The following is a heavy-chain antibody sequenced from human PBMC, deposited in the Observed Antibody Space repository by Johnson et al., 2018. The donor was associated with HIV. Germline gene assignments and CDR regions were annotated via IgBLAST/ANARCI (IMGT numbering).Heavy chain of an antibody. CDR1: GITFSDYQ. CDR2: ISGSGDTK. CDR3: TTDPYGGRRDAFEI. J-gene: IGHJ3*02. Sequence: QVQLVESGGGLVKPGGSLRLSCAASGITFSDYQMSWIRQAPGQGLEWVSCISGSGDTKSYADPVQGRFTISRDNGKNSLHLQLNSLKTEDTAVYYCTTDPYGGRRDAFEIWGQGTMVTVSS. D-gene: IGHD1-26*01. V-gene: IGHV3-11*01.